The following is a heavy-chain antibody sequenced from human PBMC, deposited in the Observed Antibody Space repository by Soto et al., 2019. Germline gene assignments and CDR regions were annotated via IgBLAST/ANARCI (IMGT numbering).Heavy chain of an antibody. Sequence: SETLSPTCSVAVGSIRSSSYYWGWIRQPPGKGLEWIGSIYHNGNTYYNSSLKSRVTISEDTSKSQFSMKLNSVPAAGTAVYYCAILESNMNVWGRGTTVTVSS. CDR2: IYHNGNT. D-gene: IGHD3-3*01. V-gene: IGHV4-39*01. J-gene: IGHJ6*02. CDR1: VGSIRSSSYY. CDR3: AILESNMNV.